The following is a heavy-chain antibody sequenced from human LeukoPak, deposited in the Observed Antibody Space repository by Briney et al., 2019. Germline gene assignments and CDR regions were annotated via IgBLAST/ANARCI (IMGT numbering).Heavy chain of an antibody. D-gene: IGHD6-13*01. Sequence: SETLSLTCTVSGGSISSYFWSWIRQPPGKGLEWIGYIYYSGCTNYNPSLKSRVTISVDTSKNQFSLKLSSVTAADAAVYYCARRYTSSWYFDYWGQGTLVTVSS. CDR2: IYYSGCT. V-gene: IGHV4-59*01. CDR3: ARRYTSSWYFDY. J-gene: IGHJ4*02. CDR1: GGSISSYF.